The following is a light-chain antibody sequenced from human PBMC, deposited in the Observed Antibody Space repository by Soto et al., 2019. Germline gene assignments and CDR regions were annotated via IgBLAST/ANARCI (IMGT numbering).Light chain of an antibody. CDR1: SSDVGYYNY. V-gene: IGLV2-11*01. CDR2: DVS. Sequence: QSALTQPRSVSGSPGQSVTISCTGTSSDVGYYNYVSWYQQHPGKAPKVMIYDVSNRPSGVPDRFSGSKSGNTASLTISGLQAEDEADYYCCSYAGNYTGVFGGGTKVTVL. J-gene: IGLJ3*02. CDR3: CSYAGNYTGV.